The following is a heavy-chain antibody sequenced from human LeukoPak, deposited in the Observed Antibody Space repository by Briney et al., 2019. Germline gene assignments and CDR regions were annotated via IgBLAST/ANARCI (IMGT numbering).Heavy chain of an antibody. CDR2: IGTAGDT. D-gene: IGHD2-15*01. CDR1: GFTFSSYD. CDR3: SRGANRYCSVGSCYMSYY. J-gene: IGHJ4*02. Sequence: GGSLRLSCAASGFTFSSYDMHWVRQATGKGLEWVSAIGTAGDTYYPGSVKGRFTISRENAKNSLYLQMNSLRAGDTDVYLSSRGANRYCSVGSCYMSYYWVQGPLVTVPS. V-gene: IGHV3-13*01.